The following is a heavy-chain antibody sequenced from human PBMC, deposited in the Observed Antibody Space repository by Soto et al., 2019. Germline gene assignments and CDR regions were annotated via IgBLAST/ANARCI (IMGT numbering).Heavy chain of an antibody. D-gene: IGHD6-6*01. CDR2: IKQDGSEK. Sequence: GGSLRLSCAASGFTFSSYWMSWVRQAPGKGLEWVANIKQDGSEKYYVDSVKGRFTISRDNAKNSLYLQMNSLRAEDTAVYYCARKGTDSSSWLHYYYYGMDVWGQGTTVTVSS. V-gene: IGHV3-7*01. CDR1: GFTFSSYW. J-gene: IGHJ6*02. CDR3: ARKGTDSSSWLHYYYYGMDV.